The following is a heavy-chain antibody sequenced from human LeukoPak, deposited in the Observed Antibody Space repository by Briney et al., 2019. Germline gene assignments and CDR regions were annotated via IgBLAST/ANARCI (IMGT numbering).Heavy chain of an antibody. Sequence: PSETLSLTCTVSGGSISGYYWSWIRQPPGKGLEWIGYIYYGGSTNYNPSLKSRVTISVDTSKNQFSLKLRSVTAADTAVFYCARGSDYFDYWGQGTLVTVSS. CDR3: ARGSDYFDY. J-gene: IGHJ4*02. D-gene: IGHD1-26*01. CDR1: GGSISGYY. CDR2: IYYGGST. V-gene: IGHV4-59*01.